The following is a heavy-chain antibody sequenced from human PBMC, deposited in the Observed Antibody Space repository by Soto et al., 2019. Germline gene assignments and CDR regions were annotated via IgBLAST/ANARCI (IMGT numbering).Heavy chain of an antibody. CDR3: ARDRGVVVVAAIDAFDI. Sequence: PGGSLRLSCAASGFTVSSNYMSWVRQAPGKGLEWVSVIYSGGSTYYADSVKGRFTISRDNSKNTLYLQMNSLRAEDTAVYYCARDRGVVVVAAIDAFDIWGQGTMVTVSS. D-gene: IGHD2-15*01. J-gene: IGHJ3*02. CDR1: GFTVSSNY. CDR2: IYSGGST. V-gene: IGHV3-66*01.